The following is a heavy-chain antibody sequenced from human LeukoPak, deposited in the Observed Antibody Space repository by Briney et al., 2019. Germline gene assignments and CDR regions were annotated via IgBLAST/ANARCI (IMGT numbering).Heavy chain of an antibody. CDR2: MNPNSGNT. CDR1: GYTFTSYD. Sequence: GASVKVSCKASGYTFTSYDINWVRQATGQGLEWMGWMNPNSGNTGYAQKFQGRVTMTRNTSISTAYMELSSLRSEDTAVYYCARCKEDHYGSGSYHFDSWGQGTLLTVSS. J-gene: IGHJ4*02. D-gene: IGHD3-10*01. V-gene: IGHV1-8*01. CDR3: ARCKEDHYGSGSYHFDS.